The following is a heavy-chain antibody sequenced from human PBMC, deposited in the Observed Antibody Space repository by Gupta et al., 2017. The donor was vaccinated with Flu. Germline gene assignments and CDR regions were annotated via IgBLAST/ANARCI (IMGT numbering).Heavy chain of an antibody. CDR1: GGSISSGSYY. D-gene: IGHD6-13*01. V-gene: IGHV4-61*02. J-gene: IGHJ4*02. Sequence: QVQLQESGPGLVKPSQTLSLTCTVSGGSISSGSYYWSWIRQPAGKGLEWIGRIYTSGSTNYNPSLKSRVTISVDTSKNQFSLKLSSVTAADTAVYYCARGVAAAGPWYYFDYWGQGTLVTVSS. CDR2: IYTSGST. CDR3: ARGVAAAGPWYYFDY.